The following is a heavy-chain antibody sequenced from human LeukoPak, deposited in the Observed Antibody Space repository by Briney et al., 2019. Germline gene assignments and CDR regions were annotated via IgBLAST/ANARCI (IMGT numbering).Heavy chain of an antibody. V-gene: IGHV3-15*01. J-gene: IGHJ4*02. CDR1: GFTFSNAW. CDR2: IKSKTDGGTT. D-gene: IGHD3-22*01. Sequence: PGGSLRLSCAASGFTFSNAWMSWVRQAPGKGLKWVGRIKSKTDGGTTDYAAPVKGRFTISRDDSKNTLYLQMNSLKTEDTAVYYCTTVPPLYYDSSGFLFDYWGQGTLVTVSS. CDR3: TTVPPLYYDSSGFLFDY.